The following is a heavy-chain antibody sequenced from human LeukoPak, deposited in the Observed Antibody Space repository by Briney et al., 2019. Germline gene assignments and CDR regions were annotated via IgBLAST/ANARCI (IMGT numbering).Heavy chain of an antibody. D-gene: IGHD2-2*01. CDR3: ARGGRSTSCIDY. Sequence: PGGSLLLSCAASGFTFISYWMHWVRQVPGTGLVWVSRINPDGRGTDYADYVKGRFTISRDNSKNSLYLQMNSLRGEDTAIYYCARGGRSTSCIDYWGQGTLVTVSS. V-gene: IGHV3-74*01. CDR2: INPDGRGT. J-gene: IGHJ4*02. CDR1: GFTFISYW.